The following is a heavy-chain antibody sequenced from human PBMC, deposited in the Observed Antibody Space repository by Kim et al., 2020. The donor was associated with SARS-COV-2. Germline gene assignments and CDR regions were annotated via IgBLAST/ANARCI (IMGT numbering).Heavy chain of an antibody. J-gene: IGHJ4*02. Sequence: GGSLRLSCAASGFTFSSYSMNWVRQAPGKGLEWVSSISSSSSYIYYADSVKGRFTISRDNAKKLLYLQMNSLRAEDTAVYYCARESTISSQAAAAYYWGQGTLVTVSS. CDR2: ISSSSSYI. CDR3: ARESTISSQAAAAYY. D-gene: IGHD6-13*01. CDR1: GFTFSSYS. V-gene: IGHV3-21*01.